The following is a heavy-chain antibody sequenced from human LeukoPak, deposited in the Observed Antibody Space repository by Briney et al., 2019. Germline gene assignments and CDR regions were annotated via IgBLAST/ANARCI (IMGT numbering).Heavy chain of an antibody. CDR3: ARRILGIHDAFDI. CDR1: GFTFSFHW. V-gene: IGHV3-7*05. Sequence: GGSLRLSCAASGFTFSFHWMGWVRQAPGKGLEWVANIKQDGGQTNYVDAVKGRFTISRDNAKNSLSLQMNSLRVEDTALYYCARRILGIHDAFDIWGQGTMVTVSS. D-gene: IGHD7-27*01. CDR2: IKQDGGQT. J-gene: IGHJ3*02.